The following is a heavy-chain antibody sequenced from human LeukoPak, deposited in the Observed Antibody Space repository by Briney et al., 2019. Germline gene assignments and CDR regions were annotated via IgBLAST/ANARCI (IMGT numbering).Heavy chain of an antibody. D-gene: IGHD3-9*01. J-gene: IGHJ4*02. Sequence: PGNSLRLSCAASGFTFSTYGLHWVRQAPGKGLEWVAVIGFDGSKKYYRDSVKGRFTISRDNSKNTLYLQMNSLRAEDTAVYYCAKKSGVYVLRYFDHYWGQGTLVTVSS. CDR1: GFTFSTYG. CDR3: AKKSGVYVLRYFDHY. CDR2: IGFDGSKK. V-gene: IGHV3-33*06.